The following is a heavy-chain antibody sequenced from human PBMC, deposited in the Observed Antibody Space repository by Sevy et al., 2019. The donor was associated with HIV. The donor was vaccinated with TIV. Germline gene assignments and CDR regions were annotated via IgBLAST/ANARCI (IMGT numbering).Heavy chain of an antibody. V-gene: IGHV3-30*18. CDR2: ISSDGNTK. CDR1: GLTFDTYG. D-gene: IGHD6-13*01. J-gene: IGHJ4*02. CDR3: AKDSGYTINWYPGF. Sequence: GGALRRSCAASGLTFDTYGMHWVRQTPGKGLEWVAVISSDGNTKYYGDSVRGRFTVSRDNSKSILYLQMNSLRAEDTAIYFCAKDSGYTINWYPGFWGQGTLVTVSS.